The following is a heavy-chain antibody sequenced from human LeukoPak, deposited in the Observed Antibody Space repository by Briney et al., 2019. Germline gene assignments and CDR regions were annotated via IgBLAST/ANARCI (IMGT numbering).Heavy chain of an antibody. CDR2: LNHIGST. CDR3: ARHPCSSSTCNYYYGMDV. Sequence: SETLSLTCAVYGGSFSGYYWSWIRQPPGKGLEWIGELNHIGSTNYNPSLKSRVTILVDTSKNQFSLRLSSVTAADTAMYYCARHPCSSSTCNYYYGMDVWGQGTTVTVSS. J-gene: IGHJ6*02. V-gene: IGHV4-34*01. CDR1: GGSFSGYY. D-gene: IGHD2-2*01.